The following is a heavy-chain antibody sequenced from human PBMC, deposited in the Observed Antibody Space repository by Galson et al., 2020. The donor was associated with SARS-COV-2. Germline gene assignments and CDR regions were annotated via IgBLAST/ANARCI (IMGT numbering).Heavy chain of an antibody. J-gene: IGHJ4*02. CDR3: AAGPVAGTGE. Sequence: SETLSLTCAVSGGSISGTDYYWSWIRQPAGKGLEWIGRIHSGGSTNYNPSLKSRVAISVDTSKNQFSLKLTSVTAADTAVYFCAAGPVAGTGEWGQGT. CDR2: IHSGGST. V-gene: IGHV4-61*02. CDR1: GGSISGTDYY. D-gene: IGHD6-19*01.